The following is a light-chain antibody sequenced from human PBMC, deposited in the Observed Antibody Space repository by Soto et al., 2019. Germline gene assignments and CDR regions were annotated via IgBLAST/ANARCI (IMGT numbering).Light chain of an antibody. CDR2: GAS. Sequence: ELGVTKSQAPLPLFQGEKATLPSRPGQGASSTNSAWSNQKLVRAPSLLIYGASTRATGIPDRFSGSGAGTDVTLTISRLQPEDFAVYYCQQYGGSPPYPFGRGTKLEMK. V-gene: IGKV3-20*01. CDR3: QQYGGSPPYP. J-gene: IGKJ2*01. CDR1: QGASSTN.